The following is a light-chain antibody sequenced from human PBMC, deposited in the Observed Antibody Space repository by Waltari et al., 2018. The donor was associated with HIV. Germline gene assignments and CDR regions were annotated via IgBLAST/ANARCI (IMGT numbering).Light chain of an antibody. CDR1: QTVNNN. V-gene: IGKV3D-15*01. CDR3: QQYKKWPET. Sequence: EVVLTQSPSTLSVSLGDGASLSCRASQTVNNNLAWYQQRPGQAPRLLIYDASRRATAIPDRFSGSGSGTEFNLTISSLQSEDLALYVCQQYKKWPETFGLGTKVEIK. CDR2: DAS. J-gene: IGKJ1*01.